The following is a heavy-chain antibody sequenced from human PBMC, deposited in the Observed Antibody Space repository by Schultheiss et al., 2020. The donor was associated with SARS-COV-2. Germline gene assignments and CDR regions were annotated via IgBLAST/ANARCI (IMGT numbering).Heavy chain of an antibody. Sequence: SQTLSLTCTVSGGSISSGDYYWSWIRQPPGKGLEWIGYIYYSGSTYYNPSLKSRVTISVDTSKNQFSLKLSSVTAADTAVYYCARGWLDYYYYYGMDVWGQGTTVTVS. CDR1: GGSISSGDYY. J-gene: IGHJ6*02. CDR2: IYYSGST. V-gene: IGHV4-30-4*01. CDR3: ARGWLDYYYYYGMDV. D-gene: IGHD2-15*01.